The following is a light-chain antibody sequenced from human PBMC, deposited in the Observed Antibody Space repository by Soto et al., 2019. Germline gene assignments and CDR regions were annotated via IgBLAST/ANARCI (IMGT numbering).Light chain of an antibody. CDR2: EVN. Sequence: QSVLTQPPSASGSPGQSVTISCTGTSSDIGGYNYVSWYQQHPGKAPKLMIYEVNKRPSGVPDRFSGSKSGNTASLIVSGLQAEDEADYFCSSYAGNNNLIFGGGTKVTVL. CDR3: SSYAGNNNLI. J-gene: IGLJ2*01. CDR1: SSDIGGYNY. V-gene: IGLV2-8*01.